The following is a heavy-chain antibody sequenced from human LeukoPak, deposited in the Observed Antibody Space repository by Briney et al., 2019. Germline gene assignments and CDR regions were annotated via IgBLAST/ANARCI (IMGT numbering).Heavy chain of an antibody. V-gene: IGHV4-59*01. D-gene: IGHD1-1*01. CDR3: ARDHTGGGWFDP. CDR1: GGSISSYY. Sequence: ASETLSLTCTVSGGSISSYYWSWIRQPPGKGLEWIGYIYYSGSTNYNPSLQSRVTISVDTSKNQFSLKLSSVTAADTAVYYCARDHTGGGWFDPWGQGTLVTVSS. CDR2: IYYSGST. J-gene: IGHJ5*02.